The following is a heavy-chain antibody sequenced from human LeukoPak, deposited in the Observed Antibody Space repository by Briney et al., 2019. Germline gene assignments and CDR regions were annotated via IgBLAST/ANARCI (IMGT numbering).Heavy chain of an antibody. Sequence: ASVKVSCKASGYTFTCYYMHWVRLAPGQGLEWMGWINPNSGGTNYAQKFQGRVTMTRDTSNSTAYMELSTLRSEDTAVYYCARERMIGGDLFGPWGQGTLVTGSS. CDR3: ARERMIGGDLFGP. J-gene: IGHJ5*02. D-gene: IGHD2-15*01. CDR1: GYTFTCYY. CDR2: INPNSGGT. V-gene: IGHV1-2*02.